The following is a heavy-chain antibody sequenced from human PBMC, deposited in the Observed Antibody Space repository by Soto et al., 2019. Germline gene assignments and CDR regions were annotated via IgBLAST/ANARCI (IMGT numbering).Heavy chain of an antibody. D-gene: IGHD1-26*01. V-gene: IGHV5-51*01. Sequence: ASVKISCQASPNDDFAMYWITRVLQTSGRGLEWIGFIYPDDSETTYSPSFQGRVTFSADKSTRTAYLQWTGLKASDSATYYCARHRRAIVETNDPLAIWGQGTKVTVSS. CDR3: ARHRRAIVETNDPLAI. J-gene: IGHJ3*01. CDR1: PNDDFAMYW. CDR2: IYPDDSET.